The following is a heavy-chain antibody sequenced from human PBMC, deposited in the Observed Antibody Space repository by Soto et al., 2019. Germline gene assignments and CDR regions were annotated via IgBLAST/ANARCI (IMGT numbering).Heavy chain of an antibody. V-gene: IGHV5-51*01. J-gene: IGHJ4*02. CDR3: ARRLVLPGYSSGWSVDFDY. CDR2: IYPGDSDT. D-gene: IGHD6-19*01. CDR1: GYSFTSYW. Sequence: GESLKISCKGSGYSFTSYWIGWVRQMPGKGLEWMGIIYPGDSDTRYSPSFQGQVTISADKSISTAYLQWSSLKASDTAMYYCARRLVLPGYSSGWSVDFDYWGQGTLVTVSS.